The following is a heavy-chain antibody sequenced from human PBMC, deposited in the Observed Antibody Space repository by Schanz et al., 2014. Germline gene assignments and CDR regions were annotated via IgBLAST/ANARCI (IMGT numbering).Heavy chain of an antibody. CDR3: ARGRTFDY. CDR2: ISYDGTNE. J-gene: IGHJ4*02. CDR1: GFTFSDHF. V-gene: IGHV3-30*03. Sequence: VKLVESGGGLVQPGGSLRLSCAASGFTFSDHFMDWVRQAPGKGLEWVAVISYDGTNEYYAESVKGRFTISRDNAKNTLFLQMNSLRAEDTAVYYCARGRTFDYWGQGTLVTVSS.